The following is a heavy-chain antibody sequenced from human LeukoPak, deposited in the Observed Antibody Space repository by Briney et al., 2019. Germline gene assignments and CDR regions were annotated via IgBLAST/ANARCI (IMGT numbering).Heavy chain of an antibody. J-gene: IGHJ4*02. V-gene: IGHV3-33*06. Sequence: PGGSLRLSCAASGFIFSHYGMHWVRQAPGKGLEWVAVIWHDGSSKYYADSVKGRFTISRDNSENTVYLQMNNLRAEDTAVYYCAKDAQRGFDYSNSLEYWGQGDLVTVSS. CDR1: GFIFSHYG. D-gene: IGHD4-11*01. CDR2: IWHDGSSK. CDR3: AKDAQRGFDYSNSLEY.